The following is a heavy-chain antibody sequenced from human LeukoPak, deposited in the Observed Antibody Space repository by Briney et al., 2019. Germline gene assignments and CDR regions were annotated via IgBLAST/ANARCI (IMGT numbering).Heavy chain of an antibody. J-gene: IGHJ4*02. D-gene: IGHD5-18*01. V-gene: IGHV3-66*01. CDR1: GFTVSSNY. CDR3: AKAVRGYSYGPLDY. Sequence: PGGSLRLSCAASGFTVSSNYMSWVRQAPGKGLEWVSVIYSGGSTYYADSVKGRFTISRDNSKNTLYLQMNSLGAEDTAVYYCAKAVRGYSYGPLDYWGQGTLVTVSS. CDR2: IYSGGST.